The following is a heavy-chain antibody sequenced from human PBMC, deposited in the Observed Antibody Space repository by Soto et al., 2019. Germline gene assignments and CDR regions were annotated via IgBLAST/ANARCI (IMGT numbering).Heavy chain of an antibody. CDR2: ISAYNGNT. D-gene: IGHD3-10*01. J-gene: IGHJ4*02. CDR3: ATDYGSNWRL. Sequence: ASVKVSCKASGYTFTSYGISWVRQAPGQGLEWMGWISAYNGNTNYAQKLQGRVTMTTDTSTSTAYMELRSLRFEDKAMYYCATDYGSNWRLWGQGTRVTVSS. V-gene: IGHV1-18*01. CDR1: GYTFTSYG.